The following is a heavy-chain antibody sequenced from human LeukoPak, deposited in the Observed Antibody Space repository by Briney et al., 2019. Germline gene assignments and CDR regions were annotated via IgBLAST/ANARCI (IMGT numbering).Heavy chain of an antibody. CDR3: ARLHYDSSGYYYFDY. CDR1: GGSISSDY. D-gene: IGHD3-22*01. Sequence: SETLSLTCTVSGGSISSDYWSWIRQPPGKGLEWIGYIYYSGITNYNPSLKSRVTISVDTSKNQFSLRLSSVTAADTAVYYCARLHYDSSGYYYFDYWGQGTLVTVSS. J-gene: IGHJ4*02. CDR2: IYYSGIT. V-gene: IGHV4-59*08.